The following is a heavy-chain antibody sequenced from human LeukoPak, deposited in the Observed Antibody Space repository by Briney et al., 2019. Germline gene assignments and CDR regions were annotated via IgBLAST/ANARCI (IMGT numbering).Heavy chain of an antibody. CDR1: GGSISSGDYY. D-gene: IGHD2-2*02. CDR2: IYYSGST. Sequence: SQTLSLTCTVSGGSISSGDYYWSWIRQPPGKGLEWIGYIYYSGSTYYNPSLKSRVTISVDTSKNQFSLKLSSVTAADTAVYYCARSYRSSTSCYKFDYWGQGTLATVSS. CDR3: ARSYRSSTSCYKFDY. J-gene: IGHJ4*02. V-gene: IGHV4-30-4*01.